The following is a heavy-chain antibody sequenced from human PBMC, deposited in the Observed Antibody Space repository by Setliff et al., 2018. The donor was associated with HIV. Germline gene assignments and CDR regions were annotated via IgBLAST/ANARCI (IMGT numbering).Heavy chain of an antibody. CDR2: ISAYNGQT. J-gene: IGHJ2*01. CDR3: ARGHHFYWYFGL. Sequence: ASVKVSCKASGYSFTTYGISWVRQAPGQGLEWVGWISAYNGQTLYAQKVRDRITVTTDIPKDTAYMELRGLTPDDTAVYYCARGHHFYWYFGLWGPGTLVTVSS. V-gene: IGHV1-18*01. CDR1: GYSFTTYG.